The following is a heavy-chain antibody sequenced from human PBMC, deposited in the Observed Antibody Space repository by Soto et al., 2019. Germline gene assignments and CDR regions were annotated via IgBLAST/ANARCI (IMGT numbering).Heavy chain of an antibody. CDR2: ISYTVDA. CDR1: AGSLSRYY. D-gene: IGHD1-1*01. J-gene: IGHJ5*01. Sequence: SETLSLTCSVSAGSLSRYYWRWIRQSPGKGLQWIAYISYTVDATYNPSLKSRVTISVDTSKNQISLKLISVTAAETAVYYCARDPDGKNWFDPWGQGTLVTVSS. V-gene: IGHV4-59*01. CDR3: ARDPDGKNWFDP.